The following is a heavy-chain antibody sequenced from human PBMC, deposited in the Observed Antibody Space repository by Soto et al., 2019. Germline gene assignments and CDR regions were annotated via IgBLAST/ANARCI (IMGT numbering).Heavy chain of an antibody. V-gene: IGHV4-4*07. Sequence: SETLSLTCTVSGGSISSYYWSWIRQPAGKGLEWIGRIYTSGSTNYNPSLKSRVTMSVDTSKNQFSLKLSSVTAADTAVYYCARSYDSSGYYRGAFDYWGQGTLVTVS. D-gene: IGHD3-22*01. J-gene: IGHJ4*02. CDR3: ARSYDSSGYYRGAFDY. CDR1: GGSISSYY. CDR2: IYTSGST.